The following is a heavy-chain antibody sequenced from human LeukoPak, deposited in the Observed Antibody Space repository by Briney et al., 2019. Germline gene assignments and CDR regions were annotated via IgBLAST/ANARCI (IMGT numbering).Heavy chain of an antibody. CDR3: ARDPGSSSFDL. Sequence: GGSLRLSCAASGFSFSTYWMSWVRQTPEKGLEFVANINQDASVRNYMDSLKGRCTISRDNAKKSMYLEINSLRADDTAVYYCARDPGSSSFDLWGQGALVTVSS. CDR2: INQDASVR. D-gene: IGHD6-13*01. CDR1: GFSFSTYW. J-gene: IGHJ4*02. V-gene: IGHV3-7*01.